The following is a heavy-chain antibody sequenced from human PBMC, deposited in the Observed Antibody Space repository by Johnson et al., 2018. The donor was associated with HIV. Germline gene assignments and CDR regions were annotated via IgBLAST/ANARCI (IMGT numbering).Heavy chain of an antibody. D-gene: IGHD4-17*01. CDR2: ISYDGSNK. Sequence: QVQLVESGGGVVQPGRSLRLSCAASGFTFSSYGMHWVRQAPGKGLEWVAVISYDGSNKYYADSVKGRFTISRDNSKNTLYLQMNSLRAEDTAVYYCAKGVASTTVAAFDIWGQGTMVTVSS. CDR3: AKGVASTTVAAFDI. CDR1: GFTFSSYG. V-gene: IGHV3-30*18. J-gene: IGHJ3*02.